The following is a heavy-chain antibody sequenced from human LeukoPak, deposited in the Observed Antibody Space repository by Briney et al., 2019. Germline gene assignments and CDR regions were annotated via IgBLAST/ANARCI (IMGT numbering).Heavy chain of an antibody. Sequence: PSETLSLTCTVSGGSISSYYWSWIRQPAGKGLEWIGRIYTSGSTNYNPSLKSRVTISVDTSKNQFSLKLSSVTAADTAVYYCARETPTFWSDRGWFDPWGQGTLVTVSS. D-gene: IGHD3-3*01. V-gene: IGHV4-4*07. CDR1: GGSISSYY. CDR3: ARETPTFWSDRGWFDP. J-gene: IGHJ5*02. CDR2: IYTSGST.